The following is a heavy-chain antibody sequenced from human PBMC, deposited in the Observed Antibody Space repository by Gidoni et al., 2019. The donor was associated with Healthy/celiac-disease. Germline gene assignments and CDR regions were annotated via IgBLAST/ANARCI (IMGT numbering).Heavy chain of an antibody. D-gene: IGHD3-3*01. V-gene: IGHV4-39*01. Sequence: QLQLQESGPGLVKPSETLSLTCTVYGGSISSSSYYWGWIRQPPGKGLEWIGSIYYSGSTYYNPSLKSRVTISVDTSKNQFSLKLSSVTAADTAVYYCASLYDFWSGYYTYDYWGQGTLVTVSS. J-gene: IGHJ4*02. CDR2: IYYSGST. CDR3: ASLYDFWSGYYTYDY. CDR1: GGSISSSSYY.